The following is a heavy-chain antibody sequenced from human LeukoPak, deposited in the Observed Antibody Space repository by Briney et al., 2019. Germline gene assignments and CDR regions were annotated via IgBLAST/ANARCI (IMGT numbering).Heavy chain of an antibody. CDR2: IRGSDDST. V-gene: IGHV3-23*01. CDR3: AKDPGPAPGITADY. Sequence: GGSLRLSCAASGFTFSSYAMTWVRQAPGKGLEWVSTIRGSDDSTYYADSVKGRCTISRYNSKNTLYLQMHSQRAEDTAIYYCAKDPGPAPGITADYWGQGTLVTVSS. CDR1: GFTFSSYA. J-gene: IGHJ4*02. D-gene: IGHD6-13*01.